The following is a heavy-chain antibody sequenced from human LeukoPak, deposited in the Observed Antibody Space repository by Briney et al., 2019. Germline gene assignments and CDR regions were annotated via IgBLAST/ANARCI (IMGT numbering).Heavy chain of an antibody. J-gene: IGHJ5*02. CDR2: INPNSGGT. CDR1: GYTFTGYY. V-gene: IGHV1-2*02. CDR3: ARGPMVRGVIIVDNWFDP. D-gene: IGHD3-10*01. Sequence: ASVKVSCKASGYTFTGYYMHWVRQAPGQGLEWMGWINPNSGGTNYAQKFQGRVTMTRDTSISTAYMELSRLRSDDTAVYYCARGPMVRGVIIVDNWFDPWGQGTLVTVSS.